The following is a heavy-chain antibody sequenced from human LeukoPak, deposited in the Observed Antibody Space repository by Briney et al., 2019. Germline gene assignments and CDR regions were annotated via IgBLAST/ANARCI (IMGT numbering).Heavy chain of an antibody. CDR1: GGSISSYY. V-gene: IGHV4-59*01. Sequence: SETLSLTCTVSGGSISSYYRSWIRQPPGKGLEWNGYIYYSGSTNYNPSLKSRVTISVDTSKNQFSLKLSSVTAADTAVYYCARESYYYDNPFIDYWGQGTLVTVSS. D-gene: IGHD3-22*01. CDR3: ARESYYYDNPFIDY. J-gene: IGHJ4*02. CDR2: IYYSGST.